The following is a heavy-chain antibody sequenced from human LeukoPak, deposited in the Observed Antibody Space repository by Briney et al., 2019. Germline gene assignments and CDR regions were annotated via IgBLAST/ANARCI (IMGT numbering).Heavy chain of an antibody. CDR3: ASGQSWFDP. CDR2: IYYSGST. CDR1: GGSISSYY. Sequence: PSETLSLTCTVSGGSISSYYWSWIRQPPGKGLEWIGYIYYSGSTNYNPSLKSRVTISVDTSKNQFSLKLSSVTAADTAVYYCASGQSWFDPWGQGTLVTVSS. J-gene: IGHJ5*02. V-gene: IGHV4-59*01.